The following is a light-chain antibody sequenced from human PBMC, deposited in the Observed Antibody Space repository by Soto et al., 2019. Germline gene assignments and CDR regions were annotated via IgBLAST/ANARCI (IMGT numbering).Light chain of an antibody. CDR1: SSVIAVYEP. J-gene: IGLJ1*01. V-gene: IGLV2-14*01. CDR2: DVT. CDR3: SSFTSSITDV. Sequence: QSVVTQPASVSGSPRLSITISCTGTSSVIAVYEPVSWNRQNQGKALKLIIYDVTYRPSGVSNRFSGSKSGNTASLTIAGLQSKDEADYHCSSFTSSITDVFGTGTKVTAL.